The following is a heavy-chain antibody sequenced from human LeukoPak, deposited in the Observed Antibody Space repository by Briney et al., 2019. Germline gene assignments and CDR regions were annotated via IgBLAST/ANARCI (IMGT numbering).Heavy chain of an antibody. CDR2: INSDGSIT. J-gene: IGHJ4*02. CDR3: VSFYETY. CDR1: GFTFTTYW. V-gene: IGHV3-74*01. D-gene: IGHD2/OR15-2a*01. Sequence: GGSLRLSCAASGFTFTTYWMHWVRQAPGKGLVWVSHINSDGSITSYADSVKGRFTISRDNAKNTLYLQMNSLRAEDTAVYYCVSFYETYWGRGTLVTVSS.